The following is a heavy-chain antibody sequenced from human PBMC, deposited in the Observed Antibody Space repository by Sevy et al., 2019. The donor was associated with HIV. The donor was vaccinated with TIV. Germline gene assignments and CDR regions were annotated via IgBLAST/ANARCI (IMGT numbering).Heavy chain of an antibody. D-gene: IGHD2-21*02. V-gene: IGHV3-15*01. CDR3: TTICGGDCYGFDY. J-gene: IGHJ4*02. CDR2: IKSKTDGGTT. CDR1: GLTFSNAW. Sequence: GGSLRLSCAASGLTFSNAWMSWVRQAPGKGLEWVGSIKSKTDGGTTDYAAPVKGRFTISRDDSKNTLYLQMNSLKTEDTAVYYRTTICGGDCYGFDYWGQGTLVTVSS.